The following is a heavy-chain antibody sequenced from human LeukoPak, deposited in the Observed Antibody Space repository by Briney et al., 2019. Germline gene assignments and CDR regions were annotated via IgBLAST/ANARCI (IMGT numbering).Heavy chain of an antibody. CDR2: INPNSGGT. CDR1: GYTFTGYY. D-gene: IGHD6-19*01. V-gene: IGHV1-2*02. CDR3: ARVGGGQWLGLDY. J-gene: IGHJ4*02. Sequence: GASVKVSCKASGYTFTGYYMHWVRQAPGQGLEWMGWINPNSGGTNYAQKFQGRVTMTRDTSISTAYMELSRLRSDDTAVYYCARVGGGQWLGLDYWGQGTLVTVSS.